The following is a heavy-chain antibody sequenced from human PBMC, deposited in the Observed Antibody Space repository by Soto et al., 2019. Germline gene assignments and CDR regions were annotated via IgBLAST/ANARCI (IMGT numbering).Heavy chain of an antibody. Sequence: QVQLVESGGGVVQPRRSLRLSCAASGFTFSSYGMHWVRQAPGKGLEWVAVIWYDGSNKYYADSVKGRFTISRDNSKNTLYLQMNSLRAEDTAVYYCARDTGDYAFDYWGQGTLVTVSS. D-gene: IGHD4-17*01. CDR1: GFTFSSYG. CDR2: IWYDGSNK. J-gene: IGHJ4*02. V-gene: IGHV3-33*01. CDR3: ARDTGDYAFDY.